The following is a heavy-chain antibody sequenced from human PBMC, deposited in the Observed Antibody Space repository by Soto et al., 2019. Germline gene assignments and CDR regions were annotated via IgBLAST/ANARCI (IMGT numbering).Heavy chain of an antibody. CDR1: GFTVSSNY. J-gene: IGHJ6*03. CDR3: ARGKVSGYEYYYYYIDV. V-gene: IGHV3-53*04. CDR2: INSGGSA. D-gene: IGHD5-12*01. Sequence: GGSLRLSCAASGFTVSSNYMIWVRQLPGKGLQWVSLINSGGSAYYADSVKGRFTISRHNSKNTLYLQMDGLKPEDTALYYCARGKVSGYEYYYYYIDVWGKGTTVTVSS.